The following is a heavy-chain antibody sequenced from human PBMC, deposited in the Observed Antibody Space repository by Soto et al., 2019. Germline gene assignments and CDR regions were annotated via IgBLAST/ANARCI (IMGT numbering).Heavy chain of an antibody. V-gene: IGHV1-8*02. Sequence: ASVKVSCTASGGTFSSYTINWVRQATGQGLEWMGWMNPNSGNTGYAQKFQGRVTMTRNTSISTAYMELSSLRSEDTAVYYCSRADFWSAAGFDPWGQGTLVTVSS. J-gene: IGHJ5*02. CDR2: MNPNSGNT. CDR3: SRADFWSAAGFDP. CDR1: GGTFSSYT. D-gene: IGHD3-3*01.